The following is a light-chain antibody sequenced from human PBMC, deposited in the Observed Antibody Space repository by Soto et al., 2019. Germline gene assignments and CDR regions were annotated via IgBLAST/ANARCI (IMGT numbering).Light chain of an antibody. Sequence: EIVLTQSPATLSVSPGERATLSCRASQSVSVNLAWYQQEPGQAPRLLIYGASTRANGVPARFSGSGSGTEFTLTISSLQSDDFVVYYCQQYNSWPFTFGQGTKLEIK. CDR2: GAS. CDR1: QSVSVN. V-gene: IGKV3-15*01. CDR3: QQYNSWPFT. J-gene: IGKJ2*01.